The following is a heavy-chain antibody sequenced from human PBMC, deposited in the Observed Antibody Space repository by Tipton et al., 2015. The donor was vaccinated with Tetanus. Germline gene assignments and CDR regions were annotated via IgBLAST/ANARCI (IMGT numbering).Heavy chain of an antibody. CDR2: IDPRDSEA. J-gene: IGHJ2*01. V-gene: IGHV5-51*01. CDR1: GYTFTNYW. CDR3: ARRRSAVLSGGYHWYFDL. D-gene: IGHD3-3*01. Sequence: QSGAEVKKPGESLKISCKGSGYTFTNYWIGWVRQMPGKGLEWVGIIDPRDSEARYGPSFQGHVIISADKSFSTTFLHWGSLTASDTAIYYCARRRSAVLSGGYHWYFDLWGRGTMVTVSS.